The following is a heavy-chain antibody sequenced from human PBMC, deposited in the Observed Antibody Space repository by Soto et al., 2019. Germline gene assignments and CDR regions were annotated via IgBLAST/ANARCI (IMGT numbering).Heavy chain of an antibody. D-gene: IGHD3-16*02. J-gene: IGHJ6*02. V-gene: IGHV1-69*11. CDR2: IVPSLDTA. CDR3: ARWPQPRYTADPYAVDV. CDR1: GGTFSSSG. Sequence: SVKVSCKASGGTFSSSGFSRVRQAPVQGLEWMGMIVPSLDTANYAQKFQARVTITADEVTSTAYMELRSLRSEDTAVYYCARWPQPRYTADPYAVDVWGQGTRVTVSS.